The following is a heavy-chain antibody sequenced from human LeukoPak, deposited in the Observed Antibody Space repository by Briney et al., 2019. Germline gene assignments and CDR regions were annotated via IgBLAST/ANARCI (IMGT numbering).Heavy chain of an antibody. Sequence: GESLKISCKGSGYSFTSYWIGWVRQMPGKGLEWMGMIYPGDFDTRYSPSFEGQVTISADKSISTAYLQWSSPKASDTAMYYCSRLGYCTNGICYSLPYWGQGTLVTVSS. CDR2: IYPGDFDT. D-gene: IGHD2-8*01. CDR3: SRLGYCTNGICYSLPY. CDR1: GYSFTSYW. V-gene: IGHV5-51*01. J-gene: IGHJ4*02.